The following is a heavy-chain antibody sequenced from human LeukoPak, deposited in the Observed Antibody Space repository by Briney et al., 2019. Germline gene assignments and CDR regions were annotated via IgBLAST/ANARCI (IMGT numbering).Heavy chain of an antibody. D-gene: IGHD6-19*01. J-gene: IGHJ3*02. V-gene: IGHV4-39*07. CDR2: IYYSGST. CDR3: ARATNQWLGAFDI. Sequence: SETLSLTCTVSDCSVSNPTYYWDWIRQPPGKGLEWIGSIYYSGSTYHNPSLKSRVTISVDTSENQLSLKLSSVTAADTAVYYCARATNQWLGAFDIWGQGAVVTVSS. CDR1: DCSVSNPTYY.